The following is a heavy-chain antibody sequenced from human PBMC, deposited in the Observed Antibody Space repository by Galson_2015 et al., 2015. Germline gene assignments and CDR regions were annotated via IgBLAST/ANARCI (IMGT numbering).Heavy chain of an antibody. Sequence: SVKVSCKASGYIFTGYSMNWVRQAPGQGLEWMGRINPNSGDTNYAQKFQGRVTMTRDTSTSTLYMELSSLRFDDTAVYYCARGYGDHSNYYYYMDVWGKGTTVTVSS. J-gene: IGHJ6*03. V-gene: IGHV1-2*06. D-gene: IGHD4-11*01. CDR1: GYIFTGYS. CDR3: ARGYGDHSNYYYYMDV. CDR2: INPNSGDT.